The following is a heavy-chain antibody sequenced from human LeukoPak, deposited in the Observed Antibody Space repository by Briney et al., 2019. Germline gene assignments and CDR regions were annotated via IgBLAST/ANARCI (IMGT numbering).Heavy chain of an antibody. CDR1: GGSISSGGYY. CDR3: ARERGDYDFWSGYCDY. J-gene: IGHJ4*02. Sequence: SETLSLTCTVSGGSISSGGYYWSWIRQHPGKGLEWIGYIYYGGSTYYNPSLKSRVTISVDTSKNQFSLKLSSVTAADTAVYYCARERGDYDFWSGYCDYWGQGTLVTVSS. V-gene: IGHV4-31*03. D-gene: IGHD3-3*01. CDR2: IYYGGST.